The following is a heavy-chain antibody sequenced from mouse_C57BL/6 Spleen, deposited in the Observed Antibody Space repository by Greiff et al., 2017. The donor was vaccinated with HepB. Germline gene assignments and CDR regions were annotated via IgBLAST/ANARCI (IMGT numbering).Heavy chain of an antibody. CDR1: GYTFTSYW. V-gene: IGHV1-69*01. CDR3: ARCRAGTAVDY. J-gene: IGHJ2*01. D-gene: IGHD3-1*01. CDR2: IDPSDSYT. Sequence: VQLQQPGAELVMPGASVKLSCKASGYTFTSYWMHWVKQRPGQGLEWIGEIDPSDSYTNYNQKFQGKSTLTVDKSSSTAYMQLSSLTSEDSAVYDCARCRAGTAVDYWGQGTTLTVSS.